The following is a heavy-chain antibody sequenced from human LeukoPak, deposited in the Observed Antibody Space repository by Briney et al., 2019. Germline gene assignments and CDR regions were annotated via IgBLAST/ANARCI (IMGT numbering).Heavy chain of an antibody. CDR1: GGSFGGYY. V-gene: IGHV4-34*01. J-gene: IGHJ4*02. Sequence: SETLSLTCAVYGGSFGGYYRSWIRQPPGKGLEWIGEINHSGSTNYNPSLKSRVTISVDTSKNQFSLKLSSVTAADTAVYYCARRSGWYLRPYLDYWGQGTLVTVSS. CDR2: INHSGST. CDR3: ARRSGWYLRPYLDY. D-gene: IGHD6-19*01.